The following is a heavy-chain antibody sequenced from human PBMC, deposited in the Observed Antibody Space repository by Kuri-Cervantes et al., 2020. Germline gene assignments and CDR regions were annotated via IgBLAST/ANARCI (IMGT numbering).Heavy chain of an antibody. CDR1: GYTFSDHY. CDR2: INPNSGDA. J-gene: IGHJ4*02. CDR3: ARLYNWNDGAGDDY. D-gene: IGHD1-20*01. V-gene: IGHV1-2*02. Sequence: ASVKVSCKASGYTFSDHYMHWVRQAPGQGLEWMGWINPNSGDAVYAQNFQDRVTMTRDTSISTAYMEVSRLRSDDTAVYYCARLYNWNDGAGDDYWGQGTLVTVSS.